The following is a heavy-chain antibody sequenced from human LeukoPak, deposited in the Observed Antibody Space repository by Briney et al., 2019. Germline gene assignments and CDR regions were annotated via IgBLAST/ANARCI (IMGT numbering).Heavy chain of an antibody. D-gene: IGHD2-2*01. CDR1: GFTFSDHY. V-gene: IGHV3-23*01. Sequence: GGSLRLSCAASGFTFSDHYMDWVRQAPGKGLEWVSAISGSGGSTYYADSVKGRFTISRDNSKNTLYVQMNSLRAADTAVYYCALGLRYCSSTSCYPYAFDIWGQGTMVTVSS. J-gene: IGHJ3*02. CDR2: ISGSGGST. CDR3: ALGLRYCSSTSCYPYAFDI.